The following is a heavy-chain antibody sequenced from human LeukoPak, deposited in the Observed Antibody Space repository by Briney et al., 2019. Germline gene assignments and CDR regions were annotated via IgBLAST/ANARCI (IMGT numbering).Heavy chain of an antibody. J-gene: IGHJ4*02. V-gene: IGHV4-59*08. CDR2: IFYSGGT. CDR1: GGSISSYY. CDR3: ARSSWYDIIDY. D-gene: IGHD6-13*01. Sequence: PETLSLTCTVSGGSISSYYWSWIRQPPGRGLEWIGFIFYSGGTNYNPSLKSRVTMSVDTSKNQFSLKLSSVTAADTAVYYCARSSWYDIIDYWGQGTLVTVSS.